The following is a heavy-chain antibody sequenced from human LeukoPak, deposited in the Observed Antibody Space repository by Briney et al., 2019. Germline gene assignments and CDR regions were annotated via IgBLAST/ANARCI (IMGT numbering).Heavy chain of an antibody. J-gene: IGHJ4*02. CDR3: AKDPRLAGPGNPYFDY. CDR1: GFTFYNYA. V-gene: IGHV3-23*01. D-gene: IGHD4-23*01. Sequence: GGSLRLSCAASGFTFYNYAMTWVRQAPGKGLEWVSTISGNGGSTFFADSVKGRFTISRDNSKNTLYLQMNSLRAEDTAVYYCAKDPRLAGPGNPYFDYWGQGTLVTVSS. CDR2: ISGNGGST.